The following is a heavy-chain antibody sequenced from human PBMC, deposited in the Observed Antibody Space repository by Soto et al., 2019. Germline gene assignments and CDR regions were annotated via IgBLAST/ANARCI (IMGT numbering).Heavy chain of an antibody. CDR2: IKQDGSEK. V-gene: IGHV3-7*01. CDR1: GFTFSSYW. Sequence: EVQLVESGGGLVQPGGSLRLSCAASGFTFSSYWMSWVRQAPGKGLEWVANIKQDGSEKYYVDSVKGRFTISRDNAKNSLYLQMNSLRAEDTAVYYCAGADYDFWSGYHNLDYWGQGTLVTVSS. CDR3: AGADYDFWSGYHNLDY. J-gene: IGHJ4*02. D-gene: IGHD3-3*01.